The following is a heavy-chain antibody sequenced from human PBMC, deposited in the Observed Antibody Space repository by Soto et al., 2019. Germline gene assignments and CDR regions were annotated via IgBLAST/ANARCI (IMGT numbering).Heavy chain of an antibody. V-gene: IGHV3-30-3*01. CDR1: GFTFSSYA. D-gene: IGHD3-22*01. CDR3: ARDHNYYDSSSAFDI. CDR2: ISYDGSNK. J-gene: IGHJ3*02. Sequence: QVPLVESGGGVVQPGRSLRLSCAASGFTFSSYAMHWVRQAPGKGLEWVAVISYDGSNKYYADSVKGRFTISRDNSKNTLYLQMNSLRAEDTAVYYCARDHNYYDSSSAFDIWGQGTMVTVSS.